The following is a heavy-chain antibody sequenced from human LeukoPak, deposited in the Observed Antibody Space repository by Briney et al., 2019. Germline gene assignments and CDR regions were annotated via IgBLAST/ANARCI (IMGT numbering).Heavy chain of an antibody. CDR1: GDSVSSNSAA. CDR3: AREAWDYDILTGYQYSNWFDP. CDR2: TYYRSKWYN. J-gene: IGHJ5*02. V-gene: IGHV6-1*01. D-gene: IGHD3-9*01. Sequence: SQTLSLTCAISGDSVSSNSAAWNWIRQSASRGLEWLGRTYYRSKWYNDYAVSVKSRITINPDTSKNQFSLQLNSVTPEDTAVYYCAREAWDYDILTGYQYSNWFDPWGQGTLVTVSS.